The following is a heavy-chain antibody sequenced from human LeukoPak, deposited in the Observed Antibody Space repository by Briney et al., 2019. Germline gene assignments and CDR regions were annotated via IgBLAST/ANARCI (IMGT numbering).Heavy chain of an antibody. Sequence: SETLSLTRSVSGASISGGTYYWGWIRQPPGKGLEWIGSIYYTGSTYDNPSLKSRVTISVDTSKNQFSLELSSVTAADTAVYYCARRGGSGRAFDYWGQGTLVTVSS. J-gene: IGHJ4*02. CDR2: IYYTGST. CDR1: GASISGGTYY. V-gene: IGHV4-39*01. CDR3: ARRGGSGRAFDY. D-gene: IGHD1-26*01.